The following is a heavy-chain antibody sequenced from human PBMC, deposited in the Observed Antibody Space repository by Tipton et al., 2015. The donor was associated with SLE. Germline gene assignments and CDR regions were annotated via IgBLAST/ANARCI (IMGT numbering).Heavy chain of an antibody. J-gene: IGHJ4*02. Sequence: SLRLSCAASGFTFSDYYMSWIRQAPGKGLEWVSYISSSSSYTNYADSVKGRFTISRDNAKNSLYLQMNSLRAEDTAVYYCATKDTQPYYFDYWGQGTLVTVSS. CDR3: ATKDTQPYYFDY. CDR2: ISSSSSYT. CDR1: GFTFSDYY. V-gene: IGHV3-11*06. D-gene: IGHD1-14*01.